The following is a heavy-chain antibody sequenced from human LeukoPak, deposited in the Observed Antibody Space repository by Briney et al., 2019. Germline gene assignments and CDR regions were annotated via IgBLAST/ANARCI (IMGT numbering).Heavy chain of an antibody. CDR3: AKRQGDGDSSGYSIDY. D-gene: IGHD3-22*01. Sequence: GRSLRLSCAASGFTFSSYGMHWVRQAPGKGLEWVAVISYDGSNKYHADSVKGRFTISRDNSKNTMYLQMNSLRAEDTAVYYCAKRQGDGDSSGYSIDYWGQGTLVTVSS. CDR2: ISYDGSNK. V-gene: IGHV3-30*18. J-gene: IGHJ4*02. CDR1: GFTFSSYG.